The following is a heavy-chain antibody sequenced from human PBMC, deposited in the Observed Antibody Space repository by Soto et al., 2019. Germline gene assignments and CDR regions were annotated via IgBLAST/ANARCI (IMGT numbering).Heavy chain of an antibody. D-gene: IGHD3-10*01. J-gene: IGHJ4*02. CDR3: VKGHDYYASGSLVYFDY. Sequence: PGGSLRLSCSASGFTFSNYAMHWVRQAPGKGLEYVSAISSNGGSTYYADSVKGRFTISRDNSKNTLYLQMSSLRAEDTAVFYCVKGHDYYASGSLVYFDYWGQGALVTVSS. CDR1: GFTFSNYA. CDR2: ISSNGGST. V-gene: IGHV3-64D*06.